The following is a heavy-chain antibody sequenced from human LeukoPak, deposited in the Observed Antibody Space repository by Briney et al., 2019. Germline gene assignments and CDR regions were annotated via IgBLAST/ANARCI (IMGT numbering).Heavy chain of an antibody. D-gene: IGHD3-16*01. CDR1: GLTFSRYA. Sequence: PGRSLRLSCAASGLTFSRYAMHWVRQAPGKGLEWVAVISYDGSNKYYADSVKGRFTISRDNSKNTLYLQMNSLRAEDTAVYYCARAIRVYTLDYWGQGTLVTVSS. CDR2: ISYDGSNK. CDR3: ARAIRVYTLDY. J-gene: IGHJ4*02. V-gene: IGHV3-30*04.